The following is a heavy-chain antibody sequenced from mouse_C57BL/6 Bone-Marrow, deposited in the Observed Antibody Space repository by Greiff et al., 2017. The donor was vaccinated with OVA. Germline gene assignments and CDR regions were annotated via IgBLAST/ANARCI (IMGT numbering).Heavy chain of an antibody. V-gene: IGHV5-17*01. Sequence: EVQLVESGGGLVKPGGSLKLSCAASGFTFSDYGMHWVRQAPEKGLEWVAYISSGSSTIYYADTVKGRFTISRDNAKNTLFLQMTSLRSEDTAMYYCARPYYYGSIYSWYFDVWGTGTTVTVSS. D-gene: IGHD1-1*01. J-gene: IGHJ1*03. CDR3: ARPYYYGSIYSWYFDV. CDR1: GFTFSDYG. CDR2: ISSGSSTI.